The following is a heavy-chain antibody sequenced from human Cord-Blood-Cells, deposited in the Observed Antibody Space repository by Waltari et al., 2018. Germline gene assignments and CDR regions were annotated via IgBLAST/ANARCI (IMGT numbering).Heavy chain of an antibody. Sequence: QVQLQQSGPGLVKPSQTLSLTCAISGDSVSSNSAAWNWIRQSPSRGLEWLGRTFYRAKWYNDYTVSVKSRITINPDTSKNQFSLQLNSVTPEYTAVYYCAREDDYSNYGWFDPWGQGTLVTVSS. CDR3: AREDDYSNYGWFDP. D-gene: IGHD4-4*01. V-gene: IGHV6-1*01. CDR1: GDSVSSNSAA. J-gene: IGHJ5*02. CDR2: TFYRAKWYN.